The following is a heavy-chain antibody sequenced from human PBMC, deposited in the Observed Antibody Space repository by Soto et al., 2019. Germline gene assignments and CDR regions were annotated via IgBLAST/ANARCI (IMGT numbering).Heavy chain of an antibody. Sequence: ASVKVSCKASGYTFTSYGISWVRQAPGQGLEWMGWISAYNGNTNYAQKLQGRVTMTTDTSTSTAYMELRSLRSDDTAVYYCARETTVTPPVSVDYWGQGTLVTVSS. D-gene: IGHD4-17*01. J-gene: IGHJ4*02. CDR2: ISAYNGNT. V-gene: IGHV1-18*04. CDR1: GYTFTSYG. CDR3: ARETTVTPPVSVDY.